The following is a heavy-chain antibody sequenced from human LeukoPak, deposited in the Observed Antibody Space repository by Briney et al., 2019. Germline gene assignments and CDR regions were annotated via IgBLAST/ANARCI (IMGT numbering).Heavy chain of an antibody. CDR2: IWYDGSNK. V-gene: IGHV3-33*01. CDR3: ARESSRAPTYYDFWSGYYTGAFDY. J-gene: IGHJ4*02. CDR1: GFTFSSYG. Sequence: PGRSLRLSCAASGFTFSSYGMHWVRQAPGKGLEWVAVIWYDGSNKYYADSVKGRFTISRDNSKNTLYLQMNSLRAEDTAVYYCARESSRAPTYYDFWSGYYTGAFDYWGQGTLVTVSS. D-gene: IGHD3-3*01.